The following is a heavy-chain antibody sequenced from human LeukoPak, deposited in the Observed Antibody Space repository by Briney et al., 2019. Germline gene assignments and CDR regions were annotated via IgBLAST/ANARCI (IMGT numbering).Heavy chain of an antibody. D-gene: IGHD6-13*01. CDR1: GFTFSSHW. J-gene: IGHJ3*02. Sequence: GGSLRLSCVASGFTFSSHWMTRVRQAPGKGLEWVANIKTDGSQIYYVDSVKGRFTISRDNAKNSLYLQMNSLRAEDTAVYHCVREASGGTKGVSGTFDIWGQGTLVTVSS. CDR3: VREASGGTKGVSGTFDI. CDR2: IKTDGSQI. V-gene: IGHV3-7*01.